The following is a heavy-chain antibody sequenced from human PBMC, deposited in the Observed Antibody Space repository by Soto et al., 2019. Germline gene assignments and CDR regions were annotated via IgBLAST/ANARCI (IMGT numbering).Heavy chain of an antibody. CDR1: GGSLSNYY. D-gene: IGHD3-16*01. CDR2: IFYTGST. V-gene: IGHV4-59*01. J-gene: IGHJ4*02. CDR3: TSLLGASTSRDY. Sequence: ASETPSFTFTVSGGSLSNYYWGWVRQPPGKELEWMGYIFYTGSTNYNPSLRSRLTLSIDTSKNQFSLILTSVTAADTAVYYCTSLLGASTSRDYWGQGTLVTVSS.